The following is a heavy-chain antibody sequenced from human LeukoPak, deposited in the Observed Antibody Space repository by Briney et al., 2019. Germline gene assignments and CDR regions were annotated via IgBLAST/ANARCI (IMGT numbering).Heavy chain of an antibody. CDR3: ARERDILTGYYDY. CDR2: ISSGSAYI. CDR1: GFTLSSYS. D-gene: IGHD3-9*01. J-gene: IGHJ4*02. V-gene: IGHV3-21*01. Sequence: GGSLRLSCAASGFTLSSYSMNWVRQAPGKGLVWVSSISSGSAYIYSADSLKGRFTICRNNAKNSLYLQMNSVRAEDTAVYYCARERDILTGYYDYWGQGTLVTVSS.